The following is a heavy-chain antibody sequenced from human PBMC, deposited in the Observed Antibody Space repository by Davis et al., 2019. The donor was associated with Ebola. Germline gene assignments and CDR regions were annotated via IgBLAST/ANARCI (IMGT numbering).Heavy chain of an antibody. Sequence: PGGSLRLSCVASGFTFSSYSMNWVRQAPGKGLEWVAYISSSSNHIYYADSVKGRFTISRDNDKNSIYLQMHSLRDEDTAVYFCARSLVVVVAARLDYWGQGTVVIVSS. D-gene: IGHD2-15*01. CDR3: ARSLVVVVAARLDY. CDR2: ISSSSNHI. V-gene: IGHV3-48*02. J-gene: IGHJ4*02. CDR1: GFTFSSYS.